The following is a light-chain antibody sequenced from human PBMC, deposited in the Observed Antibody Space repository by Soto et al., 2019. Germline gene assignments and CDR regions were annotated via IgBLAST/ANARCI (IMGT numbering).Light chain of an antibody. V-gene: IGKV1-5*03. Sequence: DIQMTQSPSPLSASVGDRVTITCRASQSISSWLAWYQQKPGKAPKLLIYKASSLESGVPSRFGGSGSGTEFNLTISSLQPDDFATYYCQQYKSYPWTFGEGTKVEIK. CDR2: KAS. CDR3: QQYKSYPWT. J-gene: IGKJ1*01. CDR1: QSISSW.